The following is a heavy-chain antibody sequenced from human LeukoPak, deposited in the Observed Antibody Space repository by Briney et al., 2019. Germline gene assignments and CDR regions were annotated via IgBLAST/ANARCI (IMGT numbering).Heavy chain of an antibody. Sequence: SETLSLTCTVSGGSISSYYWGWIRQPPGKGLEWIGSIYYSGSTYYNPSLKSRVTISVDTSKNQFSLKLSSVTAADTAVYYCARRYRYYDSSGYYDPFDYWGQGTLVTVSS. V-gene: IGHV4-39*01. CDR2: IYYSGST. J-gene: IGHJ4*02. CDR1: GGSISSYY. D-gene: IGHD3-22*01. CDR3: ARRYRYYDSSGYYDPFDY.